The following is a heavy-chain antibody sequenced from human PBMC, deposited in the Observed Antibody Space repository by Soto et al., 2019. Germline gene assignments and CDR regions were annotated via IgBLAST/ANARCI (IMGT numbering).Heavy chain of an antibody. D-gene: IGHD4-17*01. J-gene: IGHJ6*02. CDR1: GLTVSHNY. Sequence: GGALRLSCAASGLTVSHNYMNWVRQAPGEGLEWVSVIYSASSTYYADSVKGRFTISRDNSKNTLYLQMNSLRAEDTAVYYCARDTDYYGMDVWGQGTTVTVSS. V-gene: IGHV3-53*01. CDR2: IYSASST. CDR3: ARDTDYYGMDV.